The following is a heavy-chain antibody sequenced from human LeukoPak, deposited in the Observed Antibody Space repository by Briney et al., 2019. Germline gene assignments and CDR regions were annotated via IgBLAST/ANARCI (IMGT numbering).Heavy chain of an antibody. CDR1: GGSISSSSYY. D-gene: IGHD6-13*01. CDR3: ALYILGAAAGHDAFDI. CDR2: IFYLGNT. Sequence: SETLSLTCTVSGGSISSSSYYWGWIRQPPGKGLEWIGSIFYLGNTYYNPSLRSRVTISVDTSKNQFSLRVNSVTAADTAVYYCALYILGAAAGHDAFDIWGQGTMVTVSS. V-gene: IGHV4-39*01. J-gene: IGHJ3*02.